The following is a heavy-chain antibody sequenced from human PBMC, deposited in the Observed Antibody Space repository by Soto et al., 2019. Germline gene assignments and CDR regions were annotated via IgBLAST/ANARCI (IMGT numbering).Heavy chain of an antibody. CDR1: GYTFSNFG. V-gene: IGHV1-18*01. Sequence: GASVKVSCKASGYTFSNFGISWVRQAPGEGLEWMGWISPNSEKTKIAQRFQGRVTMTTDISTSTSYLELRGLTSDDTAVYYCTKDSNFVDMYNGYFVIDLWGQLTPVT. CDR2: ISPNSEKT. D-gene: IGHD3-22*01. J-gene: IGHJ5*02. CDR3: TKDSNFVDMYNGYFVIDL.